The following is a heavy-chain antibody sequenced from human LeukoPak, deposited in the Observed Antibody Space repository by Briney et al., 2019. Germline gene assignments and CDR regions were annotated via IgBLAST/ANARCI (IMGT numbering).Heavy chain of an antibody. J-gene: IGHJ6*03. D-gene: IGHD1-26*01. CDR1: GYTFTSYD. V-gene: IGHV1-2*06. Sequence: ASVKVSCKASGYTFTSYDINWVRQATGQGLEWMGRINPNSGGTNYAQKFQGRVTMTRDTSISTAYMELSRLRSDDTAVYYCARRKWDGERPYYMDVWGKGTTVTVSS. CDR2: INPNSGGT. CDR3: ARRKWDGERPYYMDV.